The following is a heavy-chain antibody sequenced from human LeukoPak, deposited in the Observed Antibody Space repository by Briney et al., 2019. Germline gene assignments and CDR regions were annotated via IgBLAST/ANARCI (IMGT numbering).Heavy chain of an antibody. D-gene: IGHD2-2*01. Sequence: GGSLRLSCAASGFTFSSYAMSWVRQAPGKGLEWVGRIKSKTDGGTTDYAAPVKGRFTISRDDSKNTLYLQMNSLKTEDTAVYYCTTDRARYCSSTSCLEDYWGQGTLVTVSS. V-gene: IGHV3-15*01. J-gene: IGHJ4*02. CDR1: GFTFSSYA. CDR3: TTDRARYCSSTSCLEDY. CDR2: IKSKTDGGTT.